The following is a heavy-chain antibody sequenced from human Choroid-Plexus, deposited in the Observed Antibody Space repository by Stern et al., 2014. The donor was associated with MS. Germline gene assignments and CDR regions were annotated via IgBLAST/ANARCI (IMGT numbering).Heavy chain of an antibody. J-gene: IGHJ5*02. D-gene: IGHD2/OR15-2a*01. CDR2: VSYDGSNK. CDR3: AKDRQYLTYFFDH. Sequence: QLVQSGGGVVQPGRPLRLSCVASGFTFGSCAMHWVRQAPGKGLEWVAGVSYDGSNKYYADSVKGRYTISRDNSQNTLYMQMSSLRPEDTAVYYCAKDRQYLTYFFDHWGQGSLVTVSS. CDR1: GFTFGSCA. V-gene: IGHV3-30*18.